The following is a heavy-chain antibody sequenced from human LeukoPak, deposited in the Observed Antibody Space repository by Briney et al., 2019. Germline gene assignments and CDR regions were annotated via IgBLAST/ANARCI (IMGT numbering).Heavy chain of an antibody. J-gene: IGHJ2*01. Sequence: PSETLSLTCTVSGYSISSGYYWGWIRQPPGKGLEWIGSISHSGSPYYNLSLKSRVTISVHTSKNQFSLKLSSVTAADTAVYYCARDPVVPATSMQFDWYFDLWGRGTLVTVSS. CDR3: ARDPVVPATSMQFDWYFDL. CDR2: ISHSGSP. V-gene: IGHV4-38-2*02. D-gene: IGHD2-21*02. CDR1: GYSISSGYY.